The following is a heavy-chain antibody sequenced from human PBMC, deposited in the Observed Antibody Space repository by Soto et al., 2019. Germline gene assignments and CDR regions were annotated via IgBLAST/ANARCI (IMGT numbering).Heavy chain of an antibody. CDR2: MDPRSGNT. Sequence: QVQLVQSGAEVKKPGASVNVSCKASGYTFASHDIQWVRQATGQGLEWMGWMDPRSGNTGYAQKFRDRVTMNRDNSISTVYMKRSSRRPEDTAVYYCARGLGDSSGSDASDIWGQGTMVTGSS. D-gene: IGHD3-22*01. CDR3: ARGLGDSSGSDASDI. CDR1: GYTFASHD. J-gene: IGHJ3*02. V-gene: IGHV1-8*01.